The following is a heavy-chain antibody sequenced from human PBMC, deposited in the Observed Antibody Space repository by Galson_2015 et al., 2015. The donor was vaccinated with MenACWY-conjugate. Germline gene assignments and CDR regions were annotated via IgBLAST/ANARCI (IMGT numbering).Heavy chain of an antibody. Sequence: SVKVSCKASGGTFTTFGISWVRQAPGQGLECVGRVIPILGEVTYAQEFQGRVTITADKSTWTAYMELSSLRSDDTAVYYCAGGVAGGYNYYGSDVWGQGTTVIVSS. J-gene: IGHJ6*02. V-gene: IGHV1-69*04. CDR3: AGGVAGGYNYYGSDV. CDR1: GGTFTTFG. CDR2: VIPILGEV. D-gene: IGHD3-16*01.